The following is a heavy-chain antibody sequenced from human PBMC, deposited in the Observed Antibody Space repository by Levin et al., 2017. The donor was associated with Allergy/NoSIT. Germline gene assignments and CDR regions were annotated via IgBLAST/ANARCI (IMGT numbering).Heavy chain of an antibody. CDR2: IKQDGSEK. CDR1: GLTFSSHW. Sequence: PGGSLRLSCAGSGLTFSSHWMSWVRQAPGKGLEWLANIKQDGSEKYYVDSVKGRFTISRDNAKNSVYLQMNSLGAEDTAVYYCARDQSVWGSYRFPYHGMDVWGQGTTVTVSS. D-gene: IGHD3-16*02. V-gene: IGHV3-7*01. CDR3: ARDQSVWGSYRFPYHGMDV. J-gene: IGHJ6*02.